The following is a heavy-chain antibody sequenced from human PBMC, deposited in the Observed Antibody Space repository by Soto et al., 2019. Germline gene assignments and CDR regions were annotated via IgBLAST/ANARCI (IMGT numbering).Heavy chain of an antibody. CDR2: INNRGSY. Sequence: PSENLSPPCGGYGGSFSGYYWSWVRPPPGKGLEWIGEINNRGSYNYNPSLRSRVTISVDTSKNQFSLKLSSVTAADTAVYYCARRKLRYFDWLFENWFDPWGQGTLVTVSS. V-gene: IGHV4-34*01. CDR1: GGSFSGYY. CDR3: ARRKLRYFDWLFENWFDP. D-gene: IGHD3-9*01. J-gene: IGHJ5*02.